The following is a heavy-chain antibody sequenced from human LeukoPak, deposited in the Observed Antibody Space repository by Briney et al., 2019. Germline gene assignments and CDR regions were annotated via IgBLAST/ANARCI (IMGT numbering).Heavy chain of an antibody. D-gene: IGHD6-25*01. V-gene: IGHV3-30*18. CDR2: ISFDGSIK. CDR3: AKDRRSDRYYYYGLDV. Sequence: PGGSLRLSCAASGLTFSSYGMHWVRQAPGKGLEWVAVISFDGSIKFYADSVRGRFTISRDNSKNTLFLQMNSLRAEDTAVYYCAKDRRSDRYYYYGLDVWGQGTTVTVSS. CDR1: GLTFSSYG. J-gene: IGHJ6*02.